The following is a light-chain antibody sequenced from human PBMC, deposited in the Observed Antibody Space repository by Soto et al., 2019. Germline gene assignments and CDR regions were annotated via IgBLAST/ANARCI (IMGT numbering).Light chain of an antibody. CDR3: TSYTRSGLIV. CDR2: DVN. CDR1: SSDFGDSTY. J-gene: IGLJ1*01. V-gene: IGLV2-14*01. Sequence: QSALTQPASVSGSPGQSITVSCTGTSSDFGDSTYVSWYQQHPGKAPRLIIYDVNNRPSGVAARFSASRSGNTASLTISGLQAEDDADYYCTSYTRSGLIVFGTGTKLTFL.